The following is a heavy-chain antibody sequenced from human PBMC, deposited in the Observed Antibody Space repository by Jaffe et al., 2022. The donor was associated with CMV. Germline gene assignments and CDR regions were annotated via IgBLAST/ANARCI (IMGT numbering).Heavy chain of an antibody. CDR2: INAGNGNT. Sequence: QVQLVQSGAEVKKPGASVKVSCKASGYTFTSYAMHWVRQAPGQRLEWMGWINAGNGNTKYSQKFQGRVTITRDTSASTAYMELSSLRSEDTAVYYCARDTTVTTPFDYWGQGTLVTVSS. CDR3: ARDTTVTTPFDY. J-gene: IGHJ4*02. V-gene: IGHV1-3*01. D-gene: IGHD4-17*01. CDR1: GYTFTSYA.